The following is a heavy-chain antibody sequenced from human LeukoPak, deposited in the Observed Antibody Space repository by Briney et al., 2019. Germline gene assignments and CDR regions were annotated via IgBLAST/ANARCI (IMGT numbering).Heavy chain of an antibody. CDR1: GFTFDDYG. J-gene: IGHJ4*02. CDR2: INWNGGNT. CDR3: AREYYDFWSGYYSY. Sequence: PGGSLRLSCAASGFTFDDYGMSWVRQAPGKGLEWVSGINWNGGNTGYADSVKGRFTISRDTAKNSLYLQMNSLRAEDTALYYCAREYYDFWSGYYSYWGQGTLVTVSS. V-gene: IGHV3-20*04. D-gene: IGHD3-3*01.